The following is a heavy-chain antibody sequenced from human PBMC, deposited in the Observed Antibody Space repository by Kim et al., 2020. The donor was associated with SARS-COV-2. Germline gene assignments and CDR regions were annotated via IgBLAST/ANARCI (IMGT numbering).Heavy chain of an antibody. CDR2: SSGSGGST. Sequence: GGSLRLSCAASGFPFFLYAMSWVRQAPGKGLEWGSVSSGSGGSTYYADSVKGRFTISRDNSKNTLYLQMNSLRAEDTAVYYCAKDAREVMRVVVIQYYYGMDVCGQGTPVTVSS. CDR1: GFPFFLYA. D-gene: IGHD3-22*01. V-gene: IGHV3-23*01. CDR3: AKDAREVMRVVVIQYYYGMDV. J-gene: IGHJ6*02.